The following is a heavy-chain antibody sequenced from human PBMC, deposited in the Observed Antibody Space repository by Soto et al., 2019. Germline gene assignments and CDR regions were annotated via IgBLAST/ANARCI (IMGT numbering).Heavy chain of an antibody. D-gene: IGHD5-18*01. J-gene: IGHJ4*02. V-gene: IGHV1-69*01. CDR1: GGTFSSYA. CDR3: ARARDRGYSYVWPKGH. Sequence: QVQLVQSGAEVKKPGSSVKVSCKASGGTFSSYAISWVRQAPGQGLEWMGGIIPIFGTANYGQKFQGRVTITADESTSTAYMELSSLRSDDTSVYYCARARDRGYSYVWPKGHWGQGTLVTVSS. CDR2: IIPIFGTA.